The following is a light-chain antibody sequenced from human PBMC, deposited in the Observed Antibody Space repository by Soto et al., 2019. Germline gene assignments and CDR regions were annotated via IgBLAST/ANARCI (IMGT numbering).Light chain of an antibody. CDR1: SSNIGAFYH. V-gene: IGLV1-40*01. J-gene: IGLJ3*02. CDR3: QSYDSSLSGSV. CDR2: GNN. Sequence: QSVLTQPPSVSGAPGQRVTISCTGSSSNIGAFYHVHWYQQLPGTAPKLLIYGNNNRPSGVPDRFSGSKSGTSASLAITGLQAEDGADYFCQSYDSSLSGSVFGGGTKLTVL.